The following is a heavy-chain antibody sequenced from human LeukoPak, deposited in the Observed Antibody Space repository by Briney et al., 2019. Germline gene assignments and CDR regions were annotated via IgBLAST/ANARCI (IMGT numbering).Heavy chain of an antibody. Sequence: SVKVSCKASGFTFTSSTVQWVRQARGQRREWIGWIVVGSGNTNYAQKFQERVTITRDMSTSLVYMELSSLRSEDTAVYYCAAEAAYYYDSRDAFDVWGQGTMVTVSS. V-gene: IGHV1-58*01. D-gene: IGHD3-22*01. CDR1: GFTFTSST. CDR2: IVVGSGNT. CDR3: AAEAAYYYDSRDAFDV. J-gene: IGHJ3*01.